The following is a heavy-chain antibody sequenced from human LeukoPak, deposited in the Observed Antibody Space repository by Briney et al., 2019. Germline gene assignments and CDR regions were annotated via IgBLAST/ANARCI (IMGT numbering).Heavy chain of an antibody. D-gene: IGHD3-10*01. J-gene: IGHJ4*02. V-gene: IGHV3-23*01. CDR3: AKSWDRGLYYFDY. CDR2: FSGSGGTT. Sequence: GGSLRLSCAASGFTFSGYAMNWVRQAPGRGLEWVSGFSGSGGTTYYADSVKGRFTISRDNSKNTLYLQMNSLRAEDTAVYYCAKSWDRGLYYFDYWGQGTLVTVSS. CDR1: GFTFSGYA.